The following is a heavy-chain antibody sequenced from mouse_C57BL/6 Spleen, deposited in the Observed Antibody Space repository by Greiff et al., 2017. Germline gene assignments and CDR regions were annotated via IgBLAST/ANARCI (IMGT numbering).Heavy chain of an antibody. J-gene: IGHJ3*01. V-gene: IGHV1-82*01. Sequence: VQLQQSGPELVKPGASVKISCKASGYAFSSSWMNWVKQRPGKGLEWIGRIYPGDGDTNYNGKFKGKATLTADKSSSTAYMQLSSLTSEDSAVYFCAREYYGFSAWFAYWGQGTLVTVSA. CDR2: IYPGDGDT. D-gene: IGHD1-1*01. CDR3: AREYYGFSAWFAY. CDR1: GYAFSSSW.